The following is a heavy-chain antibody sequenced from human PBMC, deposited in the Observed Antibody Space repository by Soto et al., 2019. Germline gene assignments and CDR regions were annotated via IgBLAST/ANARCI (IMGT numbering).Heavy chain of an antibody. CDR2: IYSGGST. J-gene: IGHJ3*02. V-gene: IGHV3-53*01. Sequence: EVQLVESGGGLIQPGGSLRLSCAASGFTVSSNYMSWVRQAPGKGLEWVSVIYSGGSTYYADSVKGRFTISRDNSKNTLYLQMNSLRAGDKAVYYCASGGDDYVWGSYRDDAFDIWGQGTMVTVSS. CDR1: GFTVSSNY. CDR3: ASGGDDYVWGSYRDDAFDI. D-gene: IGHD3-16*02.